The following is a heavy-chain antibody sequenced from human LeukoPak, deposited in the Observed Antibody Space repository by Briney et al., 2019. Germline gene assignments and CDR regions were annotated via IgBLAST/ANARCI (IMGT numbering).Heavy chain of an antibody. D-gene: IGHD2-2*01. CDR2: INPNSGGT. V-gene: IGHV1-2*02. CDR3: ARGGLMGYCSSTSCWNWFDP. J-gene: IGHJ5*02. Sequence: ASVKVSCKASGYTFTDYYVHWVRQAPGQGLEWMGWINPNSGGTNYAQKFQGRVTMTRDTSISTAYMELSRLRSDDTAVYYCARGGLMGYCSSTSCWNWFDPWGQGTLVTVSS. CDR1: GYTFTDYY.